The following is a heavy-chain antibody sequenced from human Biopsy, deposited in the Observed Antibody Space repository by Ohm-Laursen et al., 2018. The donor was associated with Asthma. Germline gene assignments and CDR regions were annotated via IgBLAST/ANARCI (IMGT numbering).Heavy chain of an antibody. V-gene: IGHV4-39*02. CDR3: ARAVSSSSYWYFDL. CDR1: GDAMSTSGSY. Sequence: PSETLSLTCIVSGDAMSTSGSYWGWIRQSPGKGLEWIGSIYYSGRTYYNPSLESRVTISAETSKNHFSLKVTSVTAADTAVYYCARAVSSSSYWYFDLWGRGDLVTVSS. D-gene: IGHD6-6*01. J-gene: IGHJ2*01. CDR2: IYYSGRT.